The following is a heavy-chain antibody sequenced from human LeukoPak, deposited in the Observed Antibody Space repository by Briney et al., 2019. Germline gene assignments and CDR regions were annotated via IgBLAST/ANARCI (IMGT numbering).Heavy chain of an antibody. CDR2: ISAYNGNT. J-gene: IGHJ6*02. CDR3: ARDESLYCSGGSCYYYYGMDV. D-gene: IGHD2-15*01. Sequence: ASVEVSCKASGYTFTSYGISWVRQAPGQGLEWMGWISAYNGNTNYAQKLQGRVTMTTDTSTSTAYMELRSLRSDDTAVYYCARDESLYCSGGSCYYYYGMDVWGRGTTVTVSS. V-gene: IGHV1-18*01. CDR1: GYTFTSYG.